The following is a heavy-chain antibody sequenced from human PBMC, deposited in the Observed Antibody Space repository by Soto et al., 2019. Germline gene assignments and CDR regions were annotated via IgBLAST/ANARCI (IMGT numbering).Heavy chain of an antibody. D-gene: IGHD3-10*01. J-gene: IGHJ6*02. CDR1: GGTFSSYA. CDR2: IIRIFGTP. CDR3: GRQGSNEYYYYGMDV. V-gene: IGHV1-69*12. Sequence: QVQLVQSGAEVKKPGSSVKVSCKASGGTFSSYAINWVRQAPGQGLEWMGGIIRIFGTPDYAQRFQGRVTITADESTSTAYMELISLRSDDTAVYYCGRQGSNEYYYYGMDVWGQGTTVTVSS.